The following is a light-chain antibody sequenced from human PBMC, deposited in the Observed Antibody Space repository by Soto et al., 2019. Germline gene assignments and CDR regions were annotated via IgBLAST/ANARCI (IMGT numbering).Light chain of an antibody. V-gene: IGLV1-47*01. Sequence: QSVLTQPPSASGTPGQRVNISCSGSSSNIGSNYVYWYQQLPGTAPKLLIYRNDQRPSGVPDRFSGSKSGTSASLAIIGLRSEDEAHYHCASWDDTLTGLLFSGGTKLTVL. CDR1: SSNIGSNY. J-gene: IGLJ2*01. CDR3: ASWDDTLTGLL. CDR2: RND.